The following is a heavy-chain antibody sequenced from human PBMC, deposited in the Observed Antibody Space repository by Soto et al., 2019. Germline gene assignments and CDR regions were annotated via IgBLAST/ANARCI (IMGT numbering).Heavy chain of an antibody. V-gene: IGHV1-18*01. CDR2: ISAYNGNT. Sequence: ASVKVSCKASGYTFTSYGISWVRQAPGQGLEWMGWISAYNGNTNYAQKLQCRVTMTTDTSTSTAYMELRSLRSDDTAVYYCARGVLAATPGSFDYWGQGTLVTVSS. J-gene: IGHJ4*02. CDR1: GYTFTSYG. D-gene: IGHD3-3*02. CDR3: ARGVLAATPGSFDY.